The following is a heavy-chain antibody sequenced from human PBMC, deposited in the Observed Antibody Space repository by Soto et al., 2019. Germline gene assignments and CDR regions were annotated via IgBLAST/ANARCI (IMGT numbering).Heavy chain of an antibody. CDR3: AKVDDFWSGPPDY. CDR2: ISGSGGST. Sequence: GSLRLSFSAFGFTFSSYAISRGRPAPGKGLEWVSAISGSGGSTYYADSVKGRFTISRDNSKNTLYLQMNSLRAEDTAVYYCAKVDDFWSGPPDYWGQGTLVTVSS. V-gene: IGHV3-23*01. D-gene: IGHD3-3*01. CDR1: GFTFSSYA. J-gene: IGHJ4*02.